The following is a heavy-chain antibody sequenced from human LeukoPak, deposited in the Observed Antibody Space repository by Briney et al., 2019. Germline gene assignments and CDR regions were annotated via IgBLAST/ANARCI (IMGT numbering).Heavy chain of an antibody. CDR2: ISDDGSNK. CDR3: ARAFSTTAFDY. Sequence: GGSLRLSCAASGFTFSSYAMNWVRQAPGKGLEWVAVISDDGSNKYYAESVKGQFTISRDNSKNTLYLQMNSLRAEDTAVYYCARAFSTTAFDYWGQGTLVTVSS. J-gene: IGHJ4*02. D-gene: IGHD4-17*01. V-gene: IGHV3-30*04. CDR1: GFTFSSYA.